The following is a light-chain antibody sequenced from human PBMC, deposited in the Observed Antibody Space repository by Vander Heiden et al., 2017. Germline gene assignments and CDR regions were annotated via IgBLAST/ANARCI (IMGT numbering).Light chain of an antibody. CDR1: EYISSY. CDR3: QQSYTTPRT. J-gene: IGKJ3*01. V-gene: IGKV1-39*01. CDR2: AAS. Sequence: DIQMTQSPSSLSAFVGDRATITCRATEYISSYLDWYQQKSGKAPRLLIHAASSLESRVPSGFSGSGSGTDFTLTISSLQPEDFATYYCQQSYTTPRTFGPGTRVDIK.